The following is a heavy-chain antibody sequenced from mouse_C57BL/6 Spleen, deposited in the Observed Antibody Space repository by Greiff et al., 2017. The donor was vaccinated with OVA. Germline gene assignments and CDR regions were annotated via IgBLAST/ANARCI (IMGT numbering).Heavy chain of an antibody. CDR2: FHPFNDDT. Sequence: VQLQQSGAELVKPGASVKMSCKASGYTFTTYSLTWVKQNHGKSLEWIGNFHPFNDDTKYNEKFKGKATLTVEKSSSTVYLQLSRLTSDDSAVYYCSRRRLQWDYAMDYWGQGTSVTVSS. V-gene: IGHV1-47*01. D-gene: IGHD1-1*02. CDR3: SRRRLQWDYAMDY. CDR1: GYTFTTYS. J-gene: IGHJ4*01.